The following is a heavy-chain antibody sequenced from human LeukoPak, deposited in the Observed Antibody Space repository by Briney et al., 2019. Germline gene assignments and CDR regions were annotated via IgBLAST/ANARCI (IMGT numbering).Heavy chain of an antibody. CDR3: ARGRGVVISAFDI. J-gene: IGHJ3*02. CDR1: GFTFSSYA. D-gene: IGHD3-22*01. V-gene: IGHV3-30*04. CDR2: ISYDGSNK. Sequence: GGSLRLSCAASGFTFSSYAMHWVRQAPGKGLEWVAVISYDGSNKYYADSVKGRFTISRDNSKNTLYLQMNSLSAEDAAVYYCARGRGVVISAFDIWGQGTMVTVSS.